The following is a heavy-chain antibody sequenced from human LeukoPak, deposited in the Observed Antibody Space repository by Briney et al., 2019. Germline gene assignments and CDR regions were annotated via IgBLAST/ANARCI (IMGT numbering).Heavy chain of an antibody. V-gene: IGHV5-51*01. D-gene: IGHD2-2*01. CDR1: GYNLNSYW. CDR2: IYPGDSDT. CDR3: ARCYCSSSDCRTYYYAMDV. J-gene: IGHJ6*02. Sequence: GESLKISCKGSGYNLNSYWIGWVRQMPGKGLEWMGIIYPGDSDTRYSLSFRGQVTVSADKSINTAYLQWSSLKASDTAVYYCARCYCSSSDCRTYYYAMDVWGQGTTVTVSS.